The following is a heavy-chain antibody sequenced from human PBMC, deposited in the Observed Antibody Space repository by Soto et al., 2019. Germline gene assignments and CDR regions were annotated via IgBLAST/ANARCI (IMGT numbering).Heavy chain of an antibody. V-gene: IGHV3-30-3*01. D-gene: IGHD2-2*01. CDR3: ARDRGYQSHYYYGMDV. CDR2: ISYDGSNK. Sequence: QPGGSLRLSCAASTFTLTYYSMHWVRQAPGKGLEWVATISYDGSNKHYTNSVKGRFTISRDNSETILYLQMNSLRAEDTAVYYCARDRGYQSHYYYGMDVWGQGTTVTVSS. CDR1: TFTLTYYS. J-gene: IGHJ6*02.